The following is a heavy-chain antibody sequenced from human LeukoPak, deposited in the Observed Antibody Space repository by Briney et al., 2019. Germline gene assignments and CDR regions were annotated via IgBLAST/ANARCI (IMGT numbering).Heavy chain of an antibody. CDR2: IYYSGTT. D-gene: IGHD1-1*01. V-gene: IGHV4-31*03. CDR3: ARRSTKENGFDF. Sequence: SETLSLTCTVSGGSISSGGYSWSWIRQHPGKGLEWIGYIYYSGTTYYNPSLGSRVTISLDTSKNQFSLKLTSVTAADTAVYYCARRSTKENGFDFWGQGTLVTVSS. J-gene: IGHJ4*02. CDR1: GGSISSGGYS.